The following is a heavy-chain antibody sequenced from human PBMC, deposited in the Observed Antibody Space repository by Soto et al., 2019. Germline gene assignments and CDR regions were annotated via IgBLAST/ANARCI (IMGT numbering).Heavy chain of an antibody. CDR2: IYYSGST. V-gene: IGHV4-59*01. CDR3: ARPRSSGYAGEFDY. J-gene: IGHJ4*02. D-gene: IGHD3-22*01. CDR1: GGSISPYY. Sequence: QVQLQESGPGLVKPSETLSLTCTVSGGSISPYYWSWIRQPPGKGLEWIGFIYYSGSTNYNPSLKRRVTISVDTSQNQFSLMLTSVTAADTGVYYCARPRSSGYAGEFDYWGQGTLVTVSS.